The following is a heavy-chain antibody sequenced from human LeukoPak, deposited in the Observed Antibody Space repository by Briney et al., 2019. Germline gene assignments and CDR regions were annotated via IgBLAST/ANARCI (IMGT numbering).Heavy chain of an antibody. CDR2: IYDTGST. Sequence: GSLRLSCAASGFTFSSYAMSWVRQPPGKGLEWIGSIYDTGSTFYNPSLKSRVTISVDTSKNQFSLKLSSVTAADTAVYYCARVPYLDQLLQNPYYYGMDVWGQGTTVTVSS. V-gene: IGHV4-38-2*01. CDR1: GFTFSSYA. CDR3: ARVPYLDQLLQNPYYYGMDV. J-gene: IGHJ6*02. D-gene: IGHD2-2*01.